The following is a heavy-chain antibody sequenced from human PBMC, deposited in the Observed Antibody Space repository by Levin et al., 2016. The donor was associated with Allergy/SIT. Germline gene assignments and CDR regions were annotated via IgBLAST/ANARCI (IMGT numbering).Heavy chain of an antibody. J-gene: IGHJ6*02. D-gene: IGHD4-17*01. CDR3: ARDPPDGDYFRDMDV. CDR1: GYTFTSYG. CDR2: ISAYNGNT. V-gene: IGHV1-18*01. Sequence: ASVKVSCKASGYTFTSYGISWVRQAPGQGLEWMGWISAYNGNTNYAQKLQGRVTMTTDTSTSTAYMELRSLRSEDTAVYYCARDPPDGDYFRDMDVWGQGTTVTVSS.